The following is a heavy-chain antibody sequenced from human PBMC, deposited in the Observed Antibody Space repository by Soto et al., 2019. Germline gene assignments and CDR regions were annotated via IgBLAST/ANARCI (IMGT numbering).Heavy chain of an antibody. CDR3: VKDGSSGWPYYYGMDV. Sequence: GGSLRLSCAASGFTFSGYGMHWVRQAPGKGLEWVAVISYDGSNKYYADSVKGRFSISRDNSKNTLYLQMSSLRAEDTAVYYCVKDGSSGWPYYYGMDVRGQGTTVTVSS. V-gene: IGHV3-30*18. CDR1: GFTFSGYG. J-gene: IGHJ6*02. CDR2: ISYDGSNK. D-gene: IGHD6-19*01.